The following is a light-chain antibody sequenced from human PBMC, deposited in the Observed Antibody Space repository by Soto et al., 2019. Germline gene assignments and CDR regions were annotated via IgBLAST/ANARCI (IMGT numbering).Light chain of an antibody. CDR3: CSYVGSRFVV. CDR2: EVS. CDR1: SNDIGNYDR. J-gene: IGLJ2*01. Sequence: QSALTQPASVSGSPGQSITISCSGTSNDIGNYDRVSWYQQHPGKVPKLMIYEVSKRPSGVSSRFTGSKSVNTASLTISGLQADDEAYYYCCSYVGSRFVVFGGGTKLTVL. V-gene: IGLV2-23*02.